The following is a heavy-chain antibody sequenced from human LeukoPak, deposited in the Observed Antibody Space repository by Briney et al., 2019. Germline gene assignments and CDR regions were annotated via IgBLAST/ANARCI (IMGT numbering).Heavy chain of an antibody. CDR3: ARDRDLDC. CDR2: IYSGGTT. D-gene: IGHD3-10*01. Sequence: PGGSLRLSCAASGFNVSNNYMSWVRQAPGKGLEWVSVIYSGGTTYYADSVKGRFTISRDNSKNAVYLQMNSLRAEDTAVYYCARDRDLDCWGQGTLVTASS. CDR1: GFNVSNNY. J-gene: IGHJ4*02. V-gene: IGHV3-53*01.